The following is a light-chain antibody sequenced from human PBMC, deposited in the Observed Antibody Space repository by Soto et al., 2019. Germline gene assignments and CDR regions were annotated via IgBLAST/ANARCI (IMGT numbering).Light chain of an antibody. V-gene: IGLV2-23*02. CDR3: CSYGGSRAV. J-gene: IGLJ7*01. Sequence: QSALTQPASVSGSPGQSITISCTGTSSDVGSHNLVSWYQQHPGQAPKLMIYEVSKRPLGVSARFSASKSVNTASLTISGLPAEDEADYYCCSYGGSRAVFGGGTQLTVL. CDR1: SSDVGSHNL. CDR2: EVS.